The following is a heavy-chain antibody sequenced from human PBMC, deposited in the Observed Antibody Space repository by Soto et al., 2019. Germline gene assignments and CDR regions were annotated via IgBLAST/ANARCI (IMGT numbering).Heavy chain of an antibody. V-gene: IGHV1-18*01. D-gene: IGHD3-3*01. CDR1: GYTFTSYG. J-gene: IGHJ6*02. CDR3: ARDRAKRFLEWSPHADYYGMDG. CDR2: ISAYNGNT. Sequence: VASVKVSCKASGYTFTSYGISWVRQAPGQGLEWMGWISAYNGNTNYAQKLQGRVTMTTDTSTSTAYMELRSLRSEDTAVYYCARDRAKRFLEWSPHADYYGMDGWGQGTRVTVSS.